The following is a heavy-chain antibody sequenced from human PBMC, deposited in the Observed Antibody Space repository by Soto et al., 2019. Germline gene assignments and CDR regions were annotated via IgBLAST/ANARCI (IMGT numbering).Heavy chain of an antibody. Sequence: SETLSLTCSFSGCSISSFYWSWLRQSPGKGLEWIGHIYFSGNANYNPSLRSRVTISVDTSKNQFSLRLSSVTAADTAVYYCARHLGFCSSTTCNSWFGPWGQGTLVTVSS. V-gene: IGHV4-59*08. CDR3: ARHLGFCSSTTCNSWFGP. CDR2: IYFSGNA. J-gene: IGHJ5*02. D-gene: IGHD2-15*01. CDR1: GCSISSFY.